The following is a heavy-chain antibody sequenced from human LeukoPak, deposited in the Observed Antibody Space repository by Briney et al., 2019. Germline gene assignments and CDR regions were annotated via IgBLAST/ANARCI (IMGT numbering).Heavy chain of an antibody. CDR3: ARRRDLYSGSYYPFDY. D-gene: IGHD1-26*01. V-gene: IGHV5-51*01. J-gene: IGHJ4*02. Sequence: GESLKISCKGSGYSFTNYWIGWVRQIPGKGLKWMGITYPGDSDARYSPSFQGQVTISADKSISTAYLQWSSLKASDTAMYYCARRRDLYSGSYYPFDYWGQGTLVTVSS. CDR2: TYPGDSDA. CDR1: GYSFTNYW.